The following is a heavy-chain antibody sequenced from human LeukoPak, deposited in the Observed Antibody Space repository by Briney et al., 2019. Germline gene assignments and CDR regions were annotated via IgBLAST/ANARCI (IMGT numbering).Heavy chain of an antibody. D-gene: IGHD3-3*01. CDR3: AREGAITIFGVGRDNWFDP. Sequence: GASVKISCKVSGYTFTSYEINWVRQAPGQGLEWVGWMNPNSGNTGYAQKFQGRVTITRNTSISTAYMELSSLRSEDTAVYYCAREGAITIFGVGRDNWFDPWGQGTLVTVSS. CDR2: MNPNSGNT. J-gene: IGHJ5*02. CDR1: GYTFTSYE. V-gene: IGHV1-8*01.